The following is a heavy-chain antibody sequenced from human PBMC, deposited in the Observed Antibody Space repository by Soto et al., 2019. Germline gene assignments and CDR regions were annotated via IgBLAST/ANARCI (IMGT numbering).Heavy chain of an antibody. CDR3: AKGSESSGSYRPFDY. V-gene: IGHV3-23*01. J-gene: IGHJ4*02. D-gene: IGHD3-22*01. CDR1: GFTFSSYA. CDR2: ISGCGVST. Sequence: GTLPLTCSASGFTFSSYAMSWVRQAPGKGLEWVSAISGCGVSTNYADSVKGRFTISRDNSKNTLYLQMNGLRAEDTAVYYCAKGSESSGSYRPFDYWGQGTLVTVYS.